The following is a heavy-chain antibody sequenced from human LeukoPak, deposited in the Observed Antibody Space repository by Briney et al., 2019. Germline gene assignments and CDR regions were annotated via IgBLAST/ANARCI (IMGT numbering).Heavy chain of an antibody. CDR3: ARDRTRTGYSSGWYRDY. Sequence: ASAKVSCKASGYTFTGYYMHWVRQAPGQGLEWMGWINPNSGGTNYAQKFQGRVTMTRDTSISTAYMELSRLRSDDTAVYYCARDRTRTGYSSGWYRDYWGQGTLVTVSS. J-gene: IGHJ4*02. V-gene: IGHV1-2*02. D-gene: IGHD6-19*01. CDR1: GYTFTGYY. CDR2: INPNSGGT.